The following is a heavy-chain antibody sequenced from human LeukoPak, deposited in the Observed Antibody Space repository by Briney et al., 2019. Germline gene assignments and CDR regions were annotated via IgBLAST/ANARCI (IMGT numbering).Heavy chain of an antibody. V-gene: IGHV3-33*01. CDR3: ARDSGSSGWAHYFDY. CDR1: GFTFNSYG. J-gene: IGHJ4*02. CDR2: IWYDGSNK. Sequence: GGSLRLSCAASGFTFNSYGMHWVRQAPGKGLEWVAVIWYDGSNKYYADSVKGRFTISRDNSKNTLYLQMNSLRAEDTAVYYCARDSGSSGWAHYFDYWGQGTLVTVSS. D-gene: IGHD6-19*01.